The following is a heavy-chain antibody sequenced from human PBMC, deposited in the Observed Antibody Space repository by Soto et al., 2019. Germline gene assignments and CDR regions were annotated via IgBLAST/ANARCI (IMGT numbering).Heavy chain of an antibody. CDR3: ARESTAGPPGGCSGGSCYSGRWFDP. J-gene: IGHJ5*02. V-gene: IGHV1-69*13. CDR1: GGTVSSYA. D-gene: IGHD2-15*01. CDR2: IIPIFGTA. Sequence: ASVKVSCKASGGTVSSYAISWVRQAPGQGLEWMGGIIPIFGTANYAQKFQGRVTITADESTSTAYMELSSLRSEDTAVYYCARESTAGPPGGCSGGSCYSGRWFDPWGQGTLVTVSS.